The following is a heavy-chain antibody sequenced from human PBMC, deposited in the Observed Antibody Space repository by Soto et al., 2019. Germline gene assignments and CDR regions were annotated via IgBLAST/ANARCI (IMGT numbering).Heavy chain of an antibody. Sequence: SETLSLTCTVSGGSISSSSYYWGWIRQPPGKGLEWIGSIYYSGSTYYNPSLKSRVTISVDTSKNQFSLKLSSVTAADTAVYYCARHIYDFWSGYYFFYYYYGMDVWGKGTTVTVSS. D-gene: IGHD3-3*01. CDR1: GGSISSSSYY. CDR2: IYYSGST. J-gene: IGHJ6*04. CDR3: ARHIYDFWSGYYFFYYYYGMDV. V-gene: IGHV4-39*01.